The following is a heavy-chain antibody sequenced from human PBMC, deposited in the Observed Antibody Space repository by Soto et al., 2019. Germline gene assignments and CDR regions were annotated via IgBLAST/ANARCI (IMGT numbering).Heavy chain of an antibody. V-gene: IGHV3-30*18. CDR3: AKSRSLKRQSPFDY. CDR2: ISYDGSNK. CDR1: GFTFSSYG. J-gene: IGHJ4*02. Sequence: GGSLRLSCAASGFTFSSYGMHWVRQAPGKGLEWVAVISYDGSNKYYADSVKGRFTISRDNSKNTLYLQMNSLRAEDTAVYYCAKSRSLKRQSPFDYWGQGTLVTVSS.